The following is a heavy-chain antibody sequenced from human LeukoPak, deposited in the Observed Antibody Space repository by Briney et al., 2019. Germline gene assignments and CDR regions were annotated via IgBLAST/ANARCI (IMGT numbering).Heavy chain of an antibody. V-gene: IGHV3-23*01. J-gene: IGHJ4*02. CDR2: ISGSGGST. D-gene: IGHD2-21*02. CDR1: GFTFSSYA. CDR3: AKDRGLSAYCGGDCYSGFDY. Sequence: GGSLRLSCAASGFTFSSYAMSWVRQAPGKGLEWVSAISGSGGSTYYADSVKGRFTISRDNSKNTLYLQMNSLRAEDTAVYYCAKDRGLSAYCGGDCYSGFDYWSQGTLVTVSS.